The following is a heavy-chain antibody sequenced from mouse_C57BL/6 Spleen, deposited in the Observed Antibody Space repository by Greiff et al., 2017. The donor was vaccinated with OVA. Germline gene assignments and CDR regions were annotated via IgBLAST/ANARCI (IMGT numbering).Heavy chain of an antibody. CDR1: GYAFSSSW. V-gene: IGHV1-82*01. J-gene: IGHJ3*01. CDR2: IYPGDGDT. D-gene: IGHD2-4*01. Sequence: QVQLKESGAELVKPGASVKISCKASGYAFSSSWMNWVKQRPGKGLEWIGRIYPGDGDTNYNGKFKGKATLTADKSSSTAYMQLSSLTSEDSAVYFCARKGAYDYEFAYWGQGTLVTVSA. CDR3: ARKGAYDYEFAY.